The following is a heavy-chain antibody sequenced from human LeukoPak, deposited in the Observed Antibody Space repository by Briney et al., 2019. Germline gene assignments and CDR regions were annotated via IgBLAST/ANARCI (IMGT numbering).Heavy chain of an antibody. Sequence: GGSLRLSCAASGFTFRNHWMHWVRQTPGKGLVWVSRISSDGSSTTYADSVKGRFTISRDNAKNTLYLQMNNLRAEDTAMYYCARDQRVTGRPDVDYWGQGTLVIVSS. CDR2: ISSDGSST. J-gene: IGHJ4*02. CDR3: ARDQRVTGRPDVDY. D-gene: IGHD6-6*01. CDR1: GFTFRNHW. V-gene: IGHV3-74*03.